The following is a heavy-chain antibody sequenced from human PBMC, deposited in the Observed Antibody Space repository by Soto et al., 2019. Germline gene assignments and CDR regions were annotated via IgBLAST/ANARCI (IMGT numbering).Heavy chain of an antibody. CDR2: TYPSGST. CDR3: AREGGYDSPHGC. CDR1: GGFISNGDYH. D-gene: IGHD5-12*01. J-gene: IGHJ4*02. V-gene: IGHV4-30-4*01. Sequence: SETLSLTCTVSGGFISNGDYHWSWIRQPPGKGLEWIGYTYPSGSTYYNASLRSRVTISIDASKNQFSLKLNSVTAADTAVYYCAREGGYDSPHGCWGQGTLVTVSS.